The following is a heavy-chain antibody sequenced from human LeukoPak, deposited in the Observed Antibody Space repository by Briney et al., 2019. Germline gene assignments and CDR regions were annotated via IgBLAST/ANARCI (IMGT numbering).Heavy chain of an antibody. CDR3: AGSIAALPAWFDP. D-gene: IGHD6-6*01. Sequence: PSETLSLTCTVSGGSISSYYWNWIRQPPGKGLEWIGYIYYSGTTNYNPSLKSRVTISVDTSKNQFSLKLSSVTAADTAVYYCAGSIAALPAWFDPWGQGTLVTVSS. CDR1: GGSISSYY. J-gene: IGHJ5*02. CDR2: IYYSGTT. V-gene: IGHV4-59*01.